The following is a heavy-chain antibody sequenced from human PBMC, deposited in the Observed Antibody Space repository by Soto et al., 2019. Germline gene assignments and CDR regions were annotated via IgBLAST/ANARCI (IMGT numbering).Heavy chain of an antibody. CDR2: ITPFNGNT. CDR1: GYTFTYRH. Sequence: HLVQSGAEVKKTGSSVQISCKASGYTFTYRHLHWVRQAPGQALEWMGWITPFNGNTFYAQKLHGTLNINRDESKTTVFLDLTSLRSEATAMYYCANLASGSDSFDIWGQGTMVTVSS. CDR3: ANLASGSDSFDI. J-gene: IGHJ3*02. D-gene: IGHD3-10*01. V-gene: IGHV1-45*02.